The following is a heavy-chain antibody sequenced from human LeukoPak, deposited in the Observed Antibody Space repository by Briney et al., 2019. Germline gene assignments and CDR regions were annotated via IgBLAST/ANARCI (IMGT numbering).Heavy chain of an antibody. D-gene: IGHD3-22*01. Sequence: SETLSLTCTVSRGSISSGEYYWGWIRQPPGKGLEWIVYIYYNGNTYYNPSLKSRITISVDTTKNQFSLRLSSVTAADTAVYYCARIRSSSYFDSNGSTDYWGQGTLVTVSS. J-gene: IGHJ4*02. CDR3: ARIRSSSYFDSNGSTDY. CDR1: RGSISSGEYY. CDR2: IYYNGNT. V-gene: IGHV4-30-4*01.